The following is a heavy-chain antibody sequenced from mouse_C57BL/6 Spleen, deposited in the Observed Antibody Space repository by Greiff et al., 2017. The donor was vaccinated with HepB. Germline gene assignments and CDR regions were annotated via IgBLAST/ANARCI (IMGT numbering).Heavy chain of an antibody. V-gene: IGHV1-64*01. CDR1: GYTFTSYW. CDR2: IHPNSGST. Sequence: VQLQQPGAELVKPGASVKLSCKASGYTFTSYWMHWVKQRPGQGLEWIGMIHPNSGSTNYNEKFKSKATLTVDKSSSTAYMQLSSLTSEDSAVYYCARRDGYYAFAYWGQGTLVTVSA. CDR3: ARRDGYYAFAY. D-gene: IGHD2-3*01. J-gene: IGHJ3*01.